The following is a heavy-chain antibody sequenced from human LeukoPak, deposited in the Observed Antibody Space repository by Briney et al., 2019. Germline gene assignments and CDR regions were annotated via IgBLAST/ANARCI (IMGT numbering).Heavy chain of an antibody. Sequence: PGGSLRLSCAASGFTFSSYAMHWVRQAPGKGLEWVAAISHDGSNKYSADSVKGRFTISRDNSKNTLYLQMNSLRADDTAVYYCAGLDAAMPDAFDIWGQGTMVTVCS. CDR3: AGLDAAMPDAFDI. J-gene: IGHJ3*02. CDR2: ISHDGSNK. D-gene: IGHD5-18*01. V-gene: IGHV3-30*04. CDR1: GFTFSSYA.